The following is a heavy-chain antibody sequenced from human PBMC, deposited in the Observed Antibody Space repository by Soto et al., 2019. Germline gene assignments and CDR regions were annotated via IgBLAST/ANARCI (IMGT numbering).Heavy chain of an antibody. V-gene: IGHV1-2*04. CDR3: ATQRDYGDYGAFDY. CDR2: INPNSGGT. Sequence: QVQLVQSGAEVKKPGASVKVSCKASGYTFTGYYMHWVRQAPGQGLEWMGWINPNSGGTNYTQKFQGWVTMTRDTSISTAYMELSRLRSDDTAVYYCATQRDYGDYGAFDYWGQGTLVTVSS. CDR1: GYTFTGYY. D-gene: IGHD4-17*01. J-gene: IGHJ4*02.